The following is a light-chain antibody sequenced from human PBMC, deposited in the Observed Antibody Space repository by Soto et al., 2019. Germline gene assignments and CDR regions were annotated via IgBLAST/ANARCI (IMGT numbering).Light chain of an antibody. J-gene: IGKJ2*01. V-gene: IGKV3-15*01. CDR2: GAS. CDR1: QSLSSN. Sequence: EIVMTQSPTTLSVSPGEGATLSCRASQSLSSNLAWYQQKPGQSPRLLIYGASTRASGIPARFSGSGSGTEFTLTISSPESEDFAVYYCQQYNYWPLYTFGQGTKLEIK. CDR3: QQYNYWPLYT.